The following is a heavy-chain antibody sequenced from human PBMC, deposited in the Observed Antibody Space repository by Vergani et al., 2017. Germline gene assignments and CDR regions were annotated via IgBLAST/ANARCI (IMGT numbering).Heavy chain of an antibody. J-gene: IGHJ6*02. CDR1: GYTFTSYY. Sequence: QVQLVQSGAEVKKPGASVKVSCKASGYTFTSYYMHWVRQAPGQGLEWMGIINPSGGSTSYAQKFQGRVTMTRDTSTSTVYMELSSLRSEDTAVYYCAREGPYGSGRLVNGMDVWGQGTTVTGSS. D-gene: IGHD3-10*01. V-gene: IGHV1-46*01. CDR3: AREGPYGSGRLVNGMDV. CDR2: INPSGGST.